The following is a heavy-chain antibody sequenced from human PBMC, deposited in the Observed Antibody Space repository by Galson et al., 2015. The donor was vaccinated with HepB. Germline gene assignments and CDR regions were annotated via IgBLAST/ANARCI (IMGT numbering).Heavy chain of an antibody. J-gene: IGHJ6*02. D-gene: IGHD3-22*01. CDR1: GFIFSRYA. V-gene: IGHV3-30-3*01. Sequence: SLRLYCAASGFIFSRYAMHWVRQAPGKGLEWVAVMSYDGSNKYYANCMKGRFTISRDKAKNTLYLQMNILRTEDTAVYYCARREERHYYESNRNSLYFYYCMDVWGQGTTVTVSS. CDR2: MSYDGSNK. CDR3: ARREERHYYESNRNSLYFYYCMDV.